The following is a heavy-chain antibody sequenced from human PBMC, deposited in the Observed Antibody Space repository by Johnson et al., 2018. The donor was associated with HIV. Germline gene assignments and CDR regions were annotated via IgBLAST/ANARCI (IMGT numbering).Heavy chain of an antibody. D-gene: IGHD5-12*01. J-gene: IGHJ3*02. V-gene: IGHV3-23*04. CDR2: ISGSGDST. CDR3: TTGLSSGKGAFDI. Sequence: EVQLVESGGGVVQPGRSLRLSCAASGFTFSSYAMSWVRQAPGKGLEWVSGISGSGDSTYYADSVNGRFTISRDDSKNTLYLQMNSLKTEDTAVYYCTTGLSSGKGAFDIWGQGTMVTVSS. CDR1: GFTFSSYA.